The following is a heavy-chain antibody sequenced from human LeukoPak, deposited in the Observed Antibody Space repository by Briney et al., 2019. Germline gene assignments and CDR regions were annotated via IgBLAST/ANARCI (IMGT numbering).Heavy chain of an antibody. D-gene: IGHD3-16*01. Sequence: GGSLRLSCAASGFTFSSYEMNWVRQAPGKGLEWVSYISSSGSTIYYADSVKGPFTISRDNARNSLYLQMNSLRAEDTAVYYCARERAGGGGFDYWGQGTLVTVSS. CDR2: ISSSGSTI. CDR1: GFTFSSYE. J-gene: IGHJ4*02. V-gene: IGHV3-48*03. CDR3: ARERAGGGGFDY.